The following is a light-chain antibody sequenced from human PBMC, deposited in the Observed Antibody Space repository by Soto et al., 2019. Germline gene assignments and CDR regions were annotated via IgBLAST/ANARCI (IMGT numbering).Light chain of an antibody. J-gene: IGKJ2*01. CDR2: DAS. CDR3: QQFYSYPT. V-gene: IGKV1-13*02. Sequence: AIQLTQSPSSLSASVGDRVTITCRASQGISSALAWYQQKPGKAPKLLIYDASSLESGVPSRFSGSGSGTDFTLTISSLQPEDVATYYCQQFYSYPTFGQGTKLEIK. CDR1: QGISSA.